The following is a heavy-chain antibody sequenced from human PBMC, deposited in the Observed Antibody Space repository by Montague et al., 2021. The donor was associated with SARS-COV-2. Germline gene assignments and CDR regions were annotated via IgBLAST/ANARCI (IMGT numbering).Heavy chain of an antibody. Sequence: SLRLSCAASGFTFSSYSMNWVRQAPGKGLEWVSSISSSSSYIYYADSVKGRFTISRDNAKNSLYLQMNSLRAEDTAVYYCARDKYYDILTGYYNYWGREPWSPSPQ. CDR2: ISSSSSYI. J-gene: IGHJ4*02. D-gene: IGHD3-9*01. V-gene: IGHV3-21*01. CDR3: ARDKYYDILTGYYNY. CDR1: GFTFSSYS.